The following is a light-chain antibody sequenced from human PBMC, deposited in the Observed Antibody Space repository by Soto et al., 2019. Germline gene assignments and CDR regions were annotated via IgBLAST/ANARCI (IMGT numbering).Light chain of an antibody. CDR3: AAWDDRLNGVV. Sequence: SVLTQPPSASGTPGQRVTISCSGSSSNIGSNSGNWYQQLPGTAPKLLMYSSNQRPSGVPDRFSGSKSGTSASLAISGLQSEDEADYYCAAWDDRLNGVVFGGGTKLTVL. J-gene: IGLJ2*01. CDR1: SSNIGSNS. V-gene: IGLV1-44*01. CDR2: SSN.